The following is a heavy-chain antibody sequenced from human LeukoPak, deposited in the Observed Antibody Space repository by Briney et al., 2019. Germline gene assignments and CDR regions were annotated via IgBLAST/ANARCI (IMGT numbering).Heavy chain of an antibody. D-gene: IGHD6-6*01. CDR3: ARGYSSSLIDY. Sequence: GSLRLSCAASGFTFNSYGMHWVRQAPGKGLEWVAFIRFDGSNKYYAGSVKGRFTISRDSSKNTLYLQMNSLRAEDTAVYYCARGYSSSLIDYWGQGTLVTVSS. CDR1: GFTFNSYG. V-gene: IGHV3-30*02. J-gene: IGHJ4*02. CDR2: IRFDGSNK.